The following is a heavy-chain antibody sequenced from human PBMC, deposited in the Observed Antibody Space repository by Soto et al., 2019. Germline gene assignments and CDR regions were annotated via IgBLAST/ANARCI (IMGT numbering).Heavy chain of an antibody. J-gene: IGHJ4*02. CDR3: ARDRKGYGDCGGGFDY. CDR1: GFTFSSYS. CDR2: INSSSSTI. Sequence: EVQLVESGGGLVQPGGSLRLSCAASGFTFSSYSMNWVRQAPGKGLEWVSYINSSSSTIYYADSVKGRFTISRDNAKNPMYRQMNRLRDEETAVSDWARDRKGYGDCGGGFDYWGQGTLVTVSS. D-gene: IGHD4-17*01. V-gene: IGHV3-48*02.